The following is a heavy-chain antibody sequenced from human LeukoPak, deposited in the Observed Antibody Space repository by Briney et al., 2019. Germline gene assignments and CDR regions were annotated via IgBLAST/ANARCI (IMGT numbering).Heavy chain of an antibody. Sequence: VGSLRLSCAASGFTFSSYSMNWVRQAPGKGLEWVSSIGRSSNYIYYADSVKGRFTISRDNAKNSLYLQINSLRAEDTAVYYCAKDRVLLRFLEWLSHAFDIWGQGTMVTVSS. D-gene: IGHD3-3*01. CDR3: AKDRVLLRFLEWLSHAFDI. CDR1: GFTFSSYS. CDR2: IGRSSNYI. J-gene: IGHJ3*02. V-gene: IGHV3-21*04.